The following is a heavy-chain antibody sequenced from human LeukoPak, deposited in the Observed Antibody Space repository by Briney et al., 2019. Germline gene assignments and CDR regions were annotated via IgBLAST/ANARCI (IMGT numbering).Heavy chain of an antibody. V-gene: IGHV4-34*01. CDR1: GGSFSGYY. J-gene: IGHJ6*02. CDR3: ARAFRSSTSWRVHYYYYGMDV. D-gene: IGHD2-2*01. CDR2: INHSGST. Sequence: SETLSLTCAVYGGSFSGYYWSWIRQPPGKGLEWIGEINHSGSTNYNPSLKSRVTISVDTSKNQFPLKLSSVTAADTAVYYCARAFRSSTSWRVHYYYYGMDVWGQGTTVTVSS.